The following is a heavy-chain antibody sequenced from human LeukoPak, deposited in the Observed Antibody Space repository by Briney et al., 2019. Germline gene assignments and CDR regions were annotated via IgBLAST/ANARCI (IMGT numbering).Heavy chain of an antibody. CDR2: ISGGAENT. D-gene: IGHD3/OR15-3a*01. CDR1: GLTFSNFA. J-gene: IGHJ4*02. CDR3: ATYDVMNGCLDY. Sequence: GGSLRLSCAVSGLTFSNFAMAWVRQAPGKGLDWVAGISGGAENTYYGDSAKGRFTISRDNSKNTVDLETNSLRAEDTAVYFCATYDVMNGCLDYWGQGAQVTVSS. V-gene: IGHV3-23*01.